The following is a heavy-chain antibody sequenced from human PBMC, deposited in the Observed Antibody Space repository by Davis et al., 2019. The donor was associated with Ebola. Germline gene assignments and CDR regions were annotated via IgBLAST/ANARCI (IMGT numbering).Heavy chain of an antibody. D-gene: IGHD1-26*01. CDR3: AKDTSNIWFDI. Sequence: GESLKISCAASGFVFRNYVMSWVRQAPGKGLEWVSILGTSADTYYADSVKGRFTISRDNSKNTLYLQMNGLRVEDTAIYYCAKDTSNIWFDIWGQGTMVTVSS. J-gene: IGHJ3*02. CDR1: GFVFRNYV. CDR2: ILGTSADT. V-gene: IGHV3-23*01.